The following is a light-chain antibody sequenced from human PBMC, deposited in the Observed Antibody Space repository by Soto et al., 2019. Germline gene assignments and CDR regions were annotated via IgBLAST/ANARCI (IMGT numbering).Light chain of an antibody. Sequence: DIVMTQSPDSLTVSLGERATINCESSQSVLYNSDNKNYLAWYQQKPGQPPKLLIYWASTRESGVPDRFSGSGSGTDFTLTISSLQAEDVAVYYCQQYYSTPRTFGQGTKLEIK. CDR1: QSVLYNSDNKNY. V-gene: IGKV4-1*01. CDR3: QQYYSTPRT. CDR2: WAS. J-gene: IGKJ2*01.